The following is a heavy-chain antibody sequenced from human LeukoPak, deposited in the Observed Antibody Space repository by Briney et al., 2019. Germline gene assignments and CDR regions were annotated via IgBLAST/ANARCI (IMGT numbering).Heavy chain of an antibody. J-gene: IGHJ6*02. CDR1: GDSVSSLHSY. CDR2: IYYSGST. D-gene: IGHD4-11*01. CDR3: ARIRGDDYSYYYYGMDV. V-gene: IGHV4-30-4*02. Sequence: SETLSLSCSVSGDSVSSLHSYWTWIRQPPGKGLEWIGYIYYSGSTYYNPSLKSRVTISVDTSKNQFSLKLSSVTAADTAVYYCARIRGDDYSYYYYGMDVWGQGTTVTVSS.